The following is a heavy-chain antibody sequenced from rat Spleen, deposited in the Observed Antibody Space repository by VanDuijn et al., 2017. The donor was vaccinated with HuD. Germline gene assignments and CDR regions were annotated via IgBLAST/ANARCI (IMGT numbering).Heavy chain of an antibody. CDR1: GHSITSSY. Sequence: EVQLQESGPGLVKPSQSLSLTCSVTGHSITSSYRWNWIRKFPGNKLEWMGYISYSGSTSYNPSLKSRISITKDTSKNQFFLLLNSVTTEDTATYYCAREGATLDYWGQGVMVTVSS. CDR2: ISYSGST. CDR3: AREGATLDY. V-gene: IGHV3-1*01. D-gene: IGHD1-1*01. J-gene: IGHJ2*01.